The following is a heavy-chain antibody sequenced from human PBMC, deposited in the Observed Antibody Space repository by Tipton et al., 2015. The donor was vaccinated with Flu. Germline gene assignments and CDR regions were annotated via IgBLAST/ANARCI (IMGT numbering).Heavy chain of an antibody. D-gene: IGHD2-8*01. CDR1: GFTFSNYG. CDR2: ISYDGRNK. J-gene: IGHJ4*02. Sequence: QLVQSGGGVVQPGRSLRLSCAASGFTFSNYGMHWLRQAAGKGLEWVSFISYDGRNKYYADSVKGRFTISRDNSKNTLYLQMNSLRVEDTAVYYCARGRGYCTTTTCLLPFDFWGQGTLVTVSS. V-gene: IGHV3-30*19. CDR3: ARGRGYCTTTTCLLPFDF.